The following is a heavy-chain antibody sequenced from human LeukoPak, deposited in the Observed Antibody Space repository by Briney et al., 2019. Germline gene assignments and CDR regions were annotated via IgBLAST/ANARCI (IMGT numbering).Heavy chain of an antibody. Sequence: PSETLSLTCAVSDGSISSSNWWSWVRQPPGKGLEWIGEIYHSGSANYSPSLKSRVTISVDKSKNQFSLKLRSVTAADTAVYYCAREIVGPTEYYFDYWGQGTLVTVSS. CDR2: IYHSGSA. CDR3: AREIVGPTEYYFDY. V-gene: IGHV4-4*02. J-gene: IGHJ4*02. D-gene: IGHD1-26*01. CDR1: DGSISSSNW.